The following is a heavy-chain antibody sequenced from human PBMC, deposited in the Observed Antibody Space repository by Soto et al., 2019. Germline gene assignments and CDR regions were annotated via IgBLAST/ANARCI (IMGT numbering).Heavy chain of an antibody. J-gene: IGHJ6*02. CDR2: INHSGST. V-gene: IGHV4-34*01. CDR3: ARRSSAYYYYGMDV. Sequence: PSETLSLTCAVYGGSFSGYYWSWIRQPPGKGLEWIGEINHSGSTNYNPSLKSRVTISVDTSKNQFSLKLSSVTAADTSVYYCARRSSAYYYYGMDVWGQGTTVTVPS. CDR1: GGSFSGYY. D-gene: IGHD1-26*01.